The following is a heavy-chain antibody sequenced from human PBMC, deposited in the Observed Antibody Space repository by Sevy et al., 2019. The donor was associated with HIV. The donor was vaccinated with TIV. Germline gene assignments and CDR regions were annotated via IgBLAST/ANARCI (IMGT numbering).Heavy chain of an antibody. CDR2: IYSGGST. V-gene: IGHV3-53*01. Sequence: GGSLRLSCAASGFTVSSNYMSWVRQAPGKGLEWVLVIYSGGSTYYADSVKGRFTISRGNSKNTLYLQMNSLRADDTAVYYCARESRKAYGSGSYVSWGQGTMVTVS. CDR3: ARESRKAYGSGSYVS. J-gene: IGHJ3*01. D-gene: IGHD3-10*01. CDR1: GFTVSSNY.